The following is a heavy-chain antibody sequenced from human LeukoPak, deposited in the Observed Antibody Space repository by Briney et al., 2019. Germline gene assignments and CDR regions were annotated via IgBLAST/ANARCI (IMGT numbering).Heavy chain of an antibody. CDR2: ISAYNGNT. Sequence: ASVKVSCKASGYTFTSYGISWVRQAPGQGLEWMGWISAYNGNTNYAQKLQGRVTMTTDTSTSTAYMELRSLRSDDTAVYYCARDLAYINYYYYYMDVWGKGTTVTVSS. CDR3: ARDLAYINYYYYYMDV. V-gene: IGHV1-18*01. CDR1: GYTFTSYG. J-gene: IGHJ6*03. D-gene: IGHD1-14*01.